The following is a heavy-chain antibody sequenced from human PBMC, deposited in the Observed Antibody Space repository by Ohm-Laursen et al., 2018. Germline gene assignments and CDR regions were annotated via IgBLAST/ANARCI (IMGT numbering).Heavy chain of an antibody. J-gene: IGHJ5*02. CDR2: MNPNSHNT. V-gene: IGHV1-8*01. CDR1: GYTFSSYD. CDR3: ARAVRYQLLSDP. D-gene: IGHD4-23*01. Sequence: ASVKVSCKASGYTFSSYDIIWVRQAPGQGPEGMGGMNPNSHNTGYARKFRGRVSMTSDSSISTAYMELYSLTSEDTATYYCARAVRYQLLSDPWGQGTLVTVSS.